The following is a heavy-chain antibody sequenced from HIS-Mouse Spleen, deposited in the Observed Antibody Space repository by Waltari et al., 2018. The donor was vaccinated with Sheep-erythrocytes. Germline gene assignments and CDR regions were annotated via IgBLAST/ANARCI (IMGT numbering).Heavy chain of an antibody. CDR3: ARVASGATFDY. CDR1: GFTFSSYS. J-gene: IGHJ4*02. D-gene: IGHD1-26*01. CDR2: ISSRSSYR. Sequence: EVQLVESGGGLVKPGGSLRLSCAASGFTFSSYSMNWVRQAPGKGQEVVSSISSRSSYRYYADSVKGRFTISRDNAKNSLYLQMNSLRAEDTAVYYCARVASGATFDYWGQGTLVTVAS. V-gene: IGHV3-21*01.